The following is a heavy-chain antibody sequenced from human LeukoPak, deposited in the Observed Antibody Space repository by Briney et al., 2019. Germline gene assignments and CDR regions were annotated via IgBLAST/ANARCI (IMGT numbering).Heavy chain of an antibody. CDR3: ARGIWNSGLYGPYYFDY. Sequence: GASVKVSCKASGYTFTSYAMHWVRQAPGQRLEWMGWINAGNGNTKYSQKFQGRVIITRDTSATTAYMELIGLTSEDTAVYYCARGIWNSGLYGPYYFDYWGQGTLVTVSS. D-gene: IGHD1/OR15-1a*01. J-gene: IGHJ4*02. CDR1: GYTFTSYA. V-gene: IGHV1-3*01. CDR2: INAGNGNT.